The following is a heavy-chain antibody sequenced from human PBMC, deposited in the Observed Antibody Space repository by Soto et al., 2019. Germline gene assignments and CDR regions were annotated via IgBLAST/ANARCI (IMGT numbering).Heavy chain of an antibody. CDR2: INPNSGAT. Sequence: XSVKVSCKASGYTFTDYYIHWVRQAPVQGLEWMGWINPNSGATNYAQKFQGRVTMTRDTSISTAYMELRRLRSDDTAVYYCARDLVPAAISFYGMDVWGQGTTVTVSS. J-gene: IGHJ6*02. CDR1: GYTFTDYY. CDR3: ARDLVPAAISFYGMDV. V-gene: IGHV1-2*02. D-gene: IGHD2-2*01.